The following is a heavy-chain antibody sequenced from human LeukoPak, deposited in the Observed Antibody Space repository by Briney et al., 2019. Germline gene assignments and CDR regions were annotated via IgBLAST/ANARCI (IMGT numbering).Heavy chain of an antibody. CDR2: ISGSDGST. V-gene: IGHV3-23*01. J-gene: IGHJ5*02. CDR3: AKGKGYSSSSSDH. D-gene: IGHD6-6*01. Sequence: GGPLRLSCAASGFTFNSHAMNWVRQALGKGLEWVSAISGSDGSTYYADSVKGRFTISRDNSKNTLYLQMNSLRAEDTAVYHCAKGKGYSSSSSDHWGQGTLVTVSS. CDR1: GFTFNSHA.